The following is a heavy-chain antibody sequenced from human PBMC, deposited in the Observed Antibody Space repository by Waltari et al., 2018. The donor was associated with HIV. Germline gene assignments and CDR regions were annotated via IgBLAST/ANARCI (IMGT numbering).Heavy chain of an antibody. Sequence: QIRLFQSDHVVRKPGASVTISCTTAGYPFINYHVTWARQSLGQRLDWMGGITRYPADSNYTLESQGRLTLTTDAAAATAYLELRDLRPDDTAMYFCTRGNIWGSYRYFDYWGPGTLVTVS. CDR2: ITRYPADS. D-gene: IGHD3-16*02. CDR1: GYPFINYH. CDR3: TRGNIWGSYRYFDY. J-gene: IGHJ4*02. V-gene: IGHV1-18*01.